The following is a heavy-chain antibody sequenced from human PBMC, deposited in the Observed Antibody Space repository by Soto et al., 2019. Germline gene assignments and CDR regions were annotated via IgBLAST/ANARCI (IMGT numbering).Heavy chain of an antibody. CDR3: ARKESVAGDFDY. CDR2: IYYSGST. D-gene: IGHD6-19*01. Sequence: SATLCLTSPVSDGSISSSSYYWGWIRQPPGKGLEWIGSIYYSGSTYYNPSLKSRVTISVDTSKNQFSLKLSSVTAADTAVYYCARKESVAGDFDYWGQGTLVTVSS. J-gene: IGHJ4*02. V-gene: IGHV4-39*01. CDR1: DGSISSSSYY.